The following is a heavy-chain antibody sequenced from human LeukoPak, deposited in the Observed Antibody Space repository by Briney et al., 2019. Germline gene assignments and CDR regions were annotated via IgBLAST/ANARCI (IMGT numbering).Heavy chain of an antibody. V-gene: IGHV3-23*01. Sequence: GGSLRLSCAASGFPFSSYAMSWVRQAPGKGLEWVSAISGSGGSTYYADSVKGRFTISRDNSKNTLYLQMNSLRAEDTAVYYCAKGQPSQTNYCTNGVCYFDYWGQGTLVTVSS. CDR3: AKGQPSQTNYCTNGVCYFDY. D-gene: IGHD2-8*01. J-gene: IGHJ4*02. CDR1: GFPFSSYA. CDR2: ISGSGGST.